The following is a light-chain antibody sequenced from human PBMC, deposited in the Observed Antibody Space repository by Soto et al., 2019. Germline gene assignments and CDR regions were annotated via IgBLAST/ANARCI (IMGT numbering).Light chain of an antibody. CDR2: SND. CDR3: GGWDDSLSGPV. V-gene: IGLV1-44*01. CDR1: SSNIGDNT. Sequence: QSVLTQPPSASGTPGQSVTISCSGSSSNIGDNTVNWYQQLPGTAPKLLMFSNDQRWSGVPDRFSGSKSGTSASLAISGLRSEDEADYYCGGWDDSLSGPVFGGGTKLTVL. J-gene: IGLJ2*01.